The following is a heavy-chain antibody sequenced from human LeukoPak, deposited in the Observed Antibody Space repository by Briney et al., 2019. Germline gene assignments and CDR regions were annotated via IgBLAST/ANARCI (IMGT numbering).Heavy chain of an antibody. CDR2: ISYDGSNK. V-gene: IGHV3-30-3*01. J-gene: IGHJ4*02. CDR3: ARLGYCSGGSCSSFDY. D-gene: IGHD2-15*01. CDR1: GFTFSSYA. Sequence: GRSLRLSCAASGFTFSSYAMHWVRQAPGKGLEWVAVISYDGSNKYYADSVKGRFTISRDNAKNSLYLQMNSLRAEDTAVYYCARLGYCSGGSCSSFDYWGQGTLVTVSS.